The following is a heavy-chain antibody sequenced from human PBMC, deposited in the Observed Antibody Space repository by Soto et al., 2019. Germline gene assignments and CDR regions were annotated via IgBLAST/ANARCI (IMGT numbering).Heavy chain of an antibody. V-gene: IGHV3-9*01. J-gene: IGHJ5*02. CDR1: GFTFDDYA. CDR2: ISWNSGSI. CDR3: AKGGDFSRQDWFDP. Sequence: GGSLRLSCAASGFTFDDYAMHWVRQAPGKGLEWVSGISWNSGSIGYADSVKGRFTISRDNAKNSLYLQMNSLRAEDTALYYCAKGGDFSRQDWFDPWGQGTLVTVSS. D-gene: IGHD3-3*01.